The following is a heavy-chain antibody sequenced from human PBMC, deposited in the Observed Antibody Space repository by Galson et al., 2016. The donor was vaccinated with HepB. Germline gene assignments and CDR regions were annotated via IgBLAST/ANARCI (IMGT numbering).Heavy chain of an antibody. CDR2: SYYSGNT. V-gene: IGHV4-39*01. J-gene: IGHJ4*02. CDR1: GGSIYSSSYY. CDR3: ASGDYGMPFDY. Sequence: ETLSLTCTVSGGSIYSSSYYWGWIRQPPGKGLEWIGSSYYSGNTYYNPSLKSRVTITVDTSENQVSLKLSSVTAADTAMYYCASGDYGMPFDYWGQGTLVIVSS. D-gene: IGHD4-17*01.